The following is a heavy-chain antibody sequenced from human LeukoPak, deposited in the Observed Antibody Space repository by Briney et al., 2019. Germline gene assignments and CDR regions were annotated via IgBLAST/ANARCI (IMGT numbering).Heavy chain of an antibody. D-gene: IGHD3-22*01. V-gene: IGHV3-74*01. CDR3: VRADYDSSGYHFDC. Sequence: GGSLRLSCAASGFTFSSYWMHWVRQAPGKGLLWVSRIDTDGTTTDYADSVKGRFTVSRDNAKNTVYLQMNSLRAEDTAIYYCVRADYDSSGYHFDCWGQGVLVTVSS. J-gene: IGHJ4*02. CDR2: IDTDGTTT. CDR1: GFTFSSYW.